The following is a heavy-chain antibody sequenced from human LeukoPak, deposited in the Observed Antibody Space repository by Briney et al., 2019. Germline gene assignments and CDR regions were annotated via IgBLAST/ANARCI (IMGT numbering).Heavy chain of an antibody. J-gene: IGHJ4*02. CDR2: INHSGST. D-gene: IGHD1-26*01. CDR1: GGSISSHY. Sequence: SETLSLTCTVSGGSISSHYWSWIRQPPGKGLEWIGEINHSGSTNYNPSLKSRVTISVDTSKNLFSLKLSSVTAADTAVYYCARGGSSPTRFDYWGQGTLVTVSS. V-gene: IGHV4-34*01. CDR3: ARGGSSPTRFDY.